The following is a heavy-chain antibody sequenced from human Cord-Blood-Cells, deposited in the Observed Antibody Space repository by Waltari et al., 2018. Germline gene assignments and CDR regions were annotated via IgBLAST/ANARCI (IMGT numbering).Heavy chain of an antibody. CDR1: GYTFTELS. CDR2: FDPEDGET. CDR3: ATDRYSSSIDAFDI. J-gene: IGHJ3*02. V-gene: IGHV1-24*01. Sequence: QVQLVQSGAEVKKTGASVKVSCKVSGYTFTELSMHWVRQGPGKGLEWMGGFDPEDGETIYAQKFQGRVTMTEDTSTDTAYMELSSLRSEDTAVYYCATDRYSSSIDAFDIWGQGTMVTVSS. D-gene: IGHD6-6*01.